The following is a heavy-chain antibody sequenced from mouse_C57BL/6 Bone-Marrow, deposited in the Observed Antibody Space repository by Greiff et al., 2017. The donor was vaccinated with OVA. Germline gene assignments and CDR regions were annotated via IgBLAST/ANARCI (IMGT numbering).Heavy chain of an antibody. D-gene: IGHD2-5*01. CDR2: IYPGDGDT. CDR3: ARRRDSNYPFYAMDY. V-gene: IGHV1-82*01. Sequence: VKLQQSGPELVKPGASVKISCKASGYAFSSSWMNWVKQRPGKGLEWIGRIYPGDGDTNYNGKFKGKATLTADKSSSTAYMQLSSLTSEDSAVYFCARRRDSNYPFYAMDYWGQGTSVTVSS. CDR1: GYAFSSSW. J-gene: IGHJ4*01.